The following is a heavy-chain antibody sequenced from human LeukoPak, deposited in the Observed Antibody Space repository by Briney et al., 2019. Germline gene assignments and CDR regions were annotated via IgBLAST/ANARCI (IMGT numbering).Heavy chain of an antibody. CDR1: GGSISSDY. D-gene: IGHD3-10*01. CDR2: IYNSEFT. CDR3: ATRGY. V-gene: IGHV4-59*08. J-gene: IGHJ4*02. Sequence: KPSETLSLTCTVSGGSISSDYWQWIRQPPGKGLEWVGYIYNSEFTHYNSSLKSRVSISIDTSKNQFSLKLTPVTAADTAVYYCATRGYWGQGTLVAVSS.